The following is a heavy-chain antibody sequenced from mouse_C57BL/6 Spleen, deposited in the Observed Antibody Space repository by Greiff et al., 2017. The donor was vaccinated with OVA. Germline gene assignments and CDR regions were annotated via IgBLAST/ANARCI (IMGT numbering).Heavy chain of an antibody. CDR1: GYAFSSSW. Sequence: VQLQQSGPELVKPGASVKISCKASGYAFSSSWMNWVKQRHGKGLEWIGRIYPGNGDTNYNEKFKGKATLTADKSSSTAYMQLSSLTSDDSAVYCCSYNRDYAYWGQGTLVTVSA. CDR3: SYNRDYAY. V-gene: IGHV1-82*01. D-gene: IGHD4-1*01. CDR2: IYPGNGDT. J-gene: IGHJ3*01.